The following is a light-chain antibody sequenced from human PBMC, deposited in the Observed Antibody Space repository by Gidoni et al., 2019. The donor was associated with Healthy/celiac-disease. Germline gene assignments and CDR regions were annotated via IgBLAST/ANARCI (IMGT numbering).Light chain of an antibody. Sequence: DIQMTQSPSSLSASVGDRVTITCRASQSISSYLNWYQQKPGKAPKLLIYAASSLQSGVPSRFSGSGSGTDFTLTISSLQPEDFATYNCQQSYSTLWTFGQXTKVEIK. CDR3: QQSYSTLWT. CDR1: QSISSY. CDR2: AAS. V-gene: IGKV1-39*01. J-gene: IGKJ1*01.